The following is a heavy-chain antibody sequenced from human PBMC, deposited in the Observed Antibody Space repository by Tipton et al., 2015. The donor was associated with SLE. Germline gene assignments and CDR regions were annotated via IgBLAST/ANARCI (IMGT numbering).Heavy chain of an antibody. J-gene: IGHJ4*02. CDR3: ARGGEYDILLFDS. Sequence: TLSLTCTVSGGSISSYYWGWIRQPPGKGLEWIGSIYYSGSTFHNPSLRSRVTISVDTSKNQFSLKLTSVTAADTAVYYCARGGEYDILLFDSWGQGTLVTVSS. CDR2: IYYSGST. D-gene: IGHD3-10*01. V-gene: IGHV4-39*07. CDR1: GGSISSYY.